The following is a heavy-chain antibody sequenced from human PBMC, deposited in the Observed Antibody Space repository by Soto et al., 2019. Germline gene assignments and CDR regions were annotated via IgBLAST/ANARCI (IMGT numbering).Heavy chain of an antibody. J-gene: IGHJ4*02. CDR2: ISAYNGNT. CDR3: AREFCSSTSCFFDY. Sequence: QVQLVQSGAEVKKPGASVKVSCKASGYTFTNYGISWVRQAPGQGLEWMGWISAYNGNTNYAQKLPGRVTMTTDTSTSTAYMELRSMRSDDTAVYYCAREFCSSTSCFFDYWGQGTLVTVSS. D-gene: IGHD2-2*01. V-gene: IGHV1-18*01. CDR1: GYTFTNYG.